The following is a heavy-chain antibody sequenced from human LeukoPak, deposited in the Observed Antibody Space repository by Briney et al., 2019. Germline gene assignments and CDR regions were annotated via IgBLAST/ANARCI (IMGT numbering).Heavy chain of an antibody. CDR3: ARDQTAYYDSSGAFDY. Sequence: ASVKVSCKASGYTFTGYYMHWVRQAPGQGLEWMGWINPNSGGTNYAQKFQGRVTMTRDTSISTAYMELSRLRSDDTAVYYCARDQTAYYDSSGAFDYWGQGTLVTVSS. CDR1: GYTFTGYY. D-gene: IGHD3-22*01. V-gene: IGHV1-2*02. CDR2: INPNSGGT. J-gene: IGHJ4*02.